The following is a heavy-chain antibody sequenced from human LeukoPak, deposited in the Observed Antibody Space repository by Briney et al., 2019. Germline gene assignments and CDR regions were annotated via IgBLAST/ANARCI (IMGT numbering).Heavy chain of an antibody. V-gene: IGHV3-30*18. D-gene: IGHD5-18*01. Sequence: GRSLRLSCAASGFTFSSYGMHWVRQAPGKGLEWVSVISYDGSNKYYADSVKDRFTISRDNSKNMLYLQMNSLRAEDTAVYFCAKAEDTAMVDYWGQGTLVTVSS. CDR1: GFTFSSYG. J-gene: IGHJ4*02. CDR3: AKAEDTAMVDY. CDR2: ISYDGSNK.